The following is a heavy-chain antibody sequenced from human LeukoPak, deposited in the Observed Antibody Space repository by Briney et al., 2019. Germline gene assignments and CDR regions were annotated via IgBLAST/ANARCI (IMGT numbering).Heavy chain of an antibody. CDR3: ARLQGIVAADENYYFDY. V-gene: IGHV1-18*01. Sequence: ASVKVSCKASGYTFTSYGISWVRQAPGQGLEWMGWISVYNGNTNYAQKLQGRVTMTTDTSTSTAYMELRSLRSDDTAVYYCARLQGIVAADENYYFDYWGQGTLVTVSS. CDR1: GYTFTSYG. CDR2: ISVYNGNT. D-gene: IGHD6-13*01. J-gene: IGHJ4*02.